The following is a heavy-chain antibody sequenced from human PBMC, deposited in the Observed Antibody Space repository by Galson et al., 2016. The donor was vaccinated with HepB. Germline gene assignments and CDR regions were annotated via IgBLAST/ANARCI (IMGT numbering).Heavy chain of an antibody. Sequence: SVKVSCKASGYTFTGNYIHWVRQAPGQGLEWMGWINPNSGGTNYAQKFQGRVTMTRDTSISTAYMELSRLRSDDTAVYWCARPVYGSGTYHDDNWGQGTLVTVSS. D-gene: IGHD3-10*01. V-gene: IGHV1-2*02. CDR2: INPNSGGT. J-gene: IGHJ4*02. CDR1: GYTFTGNY. CDR3: ARPVYGSGTYHDDN.